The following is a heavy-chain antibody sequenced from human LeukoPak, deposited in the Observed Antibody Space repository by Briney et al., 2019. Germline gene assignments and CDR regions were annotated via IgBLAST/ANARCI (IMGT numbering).Heavy chain of an antibody. J-gene: IGHJ5*02. D-gene: IGHD6-13*01. CDR1: DGSISSYY. V-gene: IGHV4-59*01. CDR3: AREVVSSSWWGGSEWFDP. CDR2: IYYSGST. Sequence: SETLSLTCTVSDGSISSYYWSWIRQPPGKGLEWIGYIYYSGSTNYNPSLKSRVTISVDTSKNQFSLKLSSVTAADTAVYYCAREVVSSSWWGGSEWFDPWGQGTLVTVSS.